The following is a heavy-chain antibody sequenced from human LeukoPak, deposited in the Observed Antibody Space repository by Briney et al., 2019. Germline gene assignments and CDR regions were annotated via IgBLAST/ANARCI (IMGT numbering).Heavy chain of an antibody. CDR2: IKQDGSEK. J-gene: IGHJ6*02. CDR3: RYGDYYYGMDV. V-gene: IGHV3-7*03. Sequence: GGSLRLSCAASGFTFSSYWMSWVRQAPGKGLEWVANIKQDGSEKYYVDSVKGRFTISRDNAKNSLYLQMNSLRAEDTAVYYCRYGDYYYGMDVWGQGTTVTVSS. CDR1: GFTFSSYW. D-gene: IGHD4-17*01.